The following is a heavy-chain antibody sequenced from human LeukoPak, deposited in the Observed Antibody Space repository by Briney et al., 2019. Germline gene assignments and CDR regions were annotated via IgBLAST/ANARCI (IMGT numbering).Heavy chain of an antibody. V-gene: IGHV3-23*01. J-gene: IGHJ3*02. D-gene: IGHD6-19*01. CDR1: GFTFNSYA. CDR2: ISGAGGST. CDR3: AKNFVGQWLVPDGLDI. Sequence: GGSLRLSCEVSGFTFNSYAMTWVRQAPGKGLEWVSSISGAGGSTYYADSVKGRFTISRDNSKNTLYLQMSSLRVDDMAVYYCAKNFVGQWLVPDGLDIRGRGTMVTVSS.